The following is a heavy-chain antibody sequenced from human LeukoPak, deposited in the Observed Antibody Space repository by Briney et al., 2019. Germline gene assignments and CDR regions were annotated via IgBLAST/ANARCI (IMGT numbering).Heavy chain of an antibody. V-gene: IGHV4-39*01. Sequence: SETLSLTCTVSGDSVSSSSYYWGWIRQPPGKGLEWIGSTYYSGSTEYNPSLKSRVTISVDTSKNQVSLKLSSVTAADTAVYYCARQVWYCSRTSCPRGWFDPWGQGTLVTVSS. CDR2: TYYSGST. CDR1: GDSVSSSSYY. D-gene: IGHD2-2*01. J-gene: IGHJ5*02. CDR3: ARQVWYCSRTSCPRGWFDP.